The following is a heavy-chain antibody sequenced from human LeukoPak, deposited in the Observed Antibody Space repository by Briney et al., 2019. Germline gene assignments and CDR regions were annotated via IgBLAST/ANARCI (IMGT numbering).Heavy chain of an antibody. J-gene: IGHJ3*02. Sequence: GASVKVSCKASRYTFTSYDINWVRQATGQGLEWMGWMNPNSGNTGYAQKFQGRVTITRNTSISTAYMELSSLRSEDTAVYYCASGGFDSSGYYYGISAFDIWGQGTMVTVSS. CDR2: MNPNSGNT. CDR3: ASGGFDSSGYYYGISAFDI. V-gene: IGHV1-8*03. CDR1: RYTFTSYD. D-gene: IGHD3-22*01.